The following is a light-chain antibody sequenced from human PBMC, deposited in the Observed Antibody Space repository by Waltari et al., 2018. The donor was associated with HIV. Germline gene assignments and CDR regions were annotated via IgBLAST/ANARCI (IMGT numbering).Light chain of an antibody. J-gene: IGLJ2*01. Sequence: QSVLTQPPSVSGAPGLRVTISCTGSSSNIGAGYDVHWYQHLPGTAPKLLIYGNGNRPSGVPDRFSGSKSGTSASLAITGLQAEDEADYYCQSYDSSLSGVVFGGGTKLTVL. CDR2: GNG. CDR1: SSNIGAGYD. CDR3: QSYDSSLSGVV. V-gene: IGLV1-40*01.